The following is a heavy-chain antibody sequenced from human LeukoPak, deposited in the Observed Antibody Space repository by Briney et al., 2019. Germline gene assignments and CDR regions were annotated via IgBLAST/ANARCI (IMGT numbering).Heavy chain of an antibody. D-gene: IGHD3-10*01. J-gene: IGHJ3*02. V-gene: IGHV4-39*01. CDR2: IYYSGST. CDR1: GGSISSSSYY. CDR3: AGRNHEYYYGSGSYPPLDAFDI. Sequence: PSETLSLTCTVSGGSISSSSYYWGWIRQPPGKGLEWIGSIYYSGSTYYNPSLKSRVTISVDTSKNQFSLKLSSVTAADTAVYYCAGRNHEYYYGSGSYPPLDAFDIWGQGTMVTVSS.